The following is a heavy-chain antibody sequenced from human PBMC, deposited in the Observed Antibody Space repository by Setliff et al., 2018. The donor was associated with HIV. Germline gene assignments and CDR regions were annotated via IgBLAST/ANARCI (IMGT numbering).Heavy chain of an antibody. V-gene: IGHV1-46*01. CDR1: GYTFTSYY. CDR2: INPSGGST. CDR3: ARDLYSYGSGSPNYYYYNGMDV. D-gene: IGHD3-10*01. Sequence: ASVKVSCKASGYTFTSYYMHWVRQAPGQGLEWMGIINPSGGSTSYAQKFQGRVTMTRDTSTSTVYMGLSSLRSEDTAVYYCARDLYSYGSGSPNYYYYNGMDVWGQGTTVTVSS. J-gene: IGHJ6*02.